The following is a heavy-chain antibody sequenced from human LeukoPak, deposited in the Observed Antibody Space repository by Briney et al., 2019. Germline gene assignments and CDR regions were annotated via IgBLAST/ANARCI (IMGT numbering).Heavy chain of an antibody. CDR2: ISGSGGST. J-gene: IGHJ4*02. D-gene: IGHD2-15*01. CDR3: AKAREWGYCSGGSCYGQVDY. Sequence: GGSLRLSCAASGFTFSSYSMNWVRQAPGKGLEWVSAISGSGGSTYYADSVKGRFTISRDNSKNTLYLQMNSLRAEDTAVYYCAKAREWGYCSGGSCYGQVDYWGQGTLVTVSS. CDR1: GFTFSSYS. V-gene: IGHV3-23*01.